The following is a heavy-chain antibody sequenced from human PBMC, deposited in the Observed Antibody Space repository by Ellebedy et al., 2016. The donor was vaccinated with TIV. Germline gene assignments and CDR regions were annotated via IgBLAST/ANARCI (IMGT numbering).Heavy chain of an antibody. CDR1: GGSFSGYY. V-gene: IGHV4-34*01. Sequence: MPSETLSLTCAVYGGSFSGYYWSWIRQPPGKGLEWIGEINHSGSTNYNPSLKSRVTISVDTSKNQFSLKLNSVTAAETAVYYSARCTLGPEYYFDSWGQGTMVSVSS. CDR3: ARCTLGPEYYFDS. CDR2: INHSGST. J-gene: IGHJ4*02.